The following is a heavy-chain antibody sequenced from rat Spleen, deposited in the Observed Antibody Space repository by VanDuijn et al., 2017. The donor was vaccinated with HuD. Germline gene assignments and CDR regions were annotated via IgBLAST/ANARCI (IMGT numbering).Heavy chain of an antibody. V-gene: IGHV2-13*01. Sequence: QVQLKESGPGLVQPSQTLSLTCTVSGFSLSNYGVFWVRQPPGKGLEWMGVIWGNGDTNYNSALKSRLSISRDTSKSQVFLTMSSLQTEDTATYYCARAGSAAISLGNWFAYWGQGSLVTVSS. CDR1: GFSLSNYG. CDR3: ARAGSAAISLGNWFAY. D-gene: IGHD1-2*01. CDR2: IWGNGDT. J-gene: IGHJ3*01.